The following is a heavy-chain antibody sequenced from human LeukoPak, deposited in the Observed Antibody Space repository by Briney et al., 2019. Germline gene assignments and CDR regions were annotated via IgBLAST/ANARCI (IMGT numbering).Heavy chain of an antibody. CDR1: GFTFRSSV. CDR3: ARAGDGTAARDY. D-gene: IGHD2-15*01. CDR2: INEDGSEE. V-gene: IGHV3-7*01. J-gene: IGHJ4*02. Sequence: GGSLRLSCAASGFTFRSSVMSWVRQAPGKGLEWVANINEDGSEEYYVDSVRGRFTIARDNAKNSLYLQMNSLRAEDTAVYYCARAGDGTAARDYWGQGTLVTVSS.